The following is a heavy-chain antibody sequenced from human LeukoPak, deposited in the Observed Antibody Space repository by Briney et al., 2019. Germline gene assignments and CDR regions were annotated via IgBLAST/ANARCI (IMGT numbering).Heavy chain of an antibody. CDR2: IKQDGSEK. Sequence: GGSLRLSCAASGFTFSNYWMSWVRQAPGKGLEWVANIKQDGSEKYYVDSVKGRFTISRDNAKNSLYLQMNSLRAEDTAVYYCARADSSGYYLFDYWGQGTLVTVSS. CDR1: GFTFSNYW. D-gene: IGHD3-22*01. CDR3: ARADSSGYYLFDY. J-gene: IGHJ4*02. V-gene: IGHV3-7*01.